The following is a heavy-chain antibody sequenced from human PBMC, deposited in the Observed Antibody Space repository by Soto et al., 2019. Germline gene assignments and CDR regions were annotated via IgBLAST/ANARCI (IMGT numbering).Heavy chain of an antibody. CDR3: VRARSTDSRPDY. CDR1: GFTFSLYS. J-gene: IGHJ4*02. V-gene: IGHV3-21*01. CDR2: ITSSSSYI. Sequence: GGSLRLSCAASGFTFSLYSMIWVRQAPGKGLEWVASITSSSSYIYYEDSLRGRFTISRDNAKNSLFLQLDSLRAEDTAVYFCVRARSTDSRPDYWGQGTLVTVSS. D-gene: IGHD3-22*01.